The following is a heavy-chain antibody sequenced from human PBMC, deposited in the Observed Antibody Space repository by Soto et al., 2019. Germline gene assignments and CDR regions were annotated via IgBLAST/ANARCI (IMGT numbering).Heavy chain of an antibody. Sequence: PSETLSLTCTVSLDSFSSTDYYWGWIRQPPGKGLEWIGSIYHSGSTFYNPSLQSRVTMSVDTSVKQFSLRLKSVTAVDTGVYYCARRRGGIFGPSDYWGQGTPVTVSS. CDR1: LDSFSSTDYY. D-gene: IGHD3-3*01. CDR2: IYHSGST. V-gene: IGHV4-39*01. J-gene: IGHJ4*02. CDR3: ARRRGGIFGPSDY.